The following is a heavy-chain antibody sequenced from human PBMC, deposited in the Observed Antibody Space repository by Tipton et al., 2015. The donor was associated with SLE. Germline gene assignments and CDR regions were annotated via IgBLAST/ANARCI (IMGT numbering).Heavy chain of an antibody. J-gene: IGHJ6*02. V-gene: IGHV4-31*03. CDR3: ARGGNGGESHYYYYYGMDV. CDR1: GGSISSGDYY. D-gene: IGHD2-21*01. Sequence: GLVKPSQTLSLTCTVSGGSISSGDYYWSWIRQHPGKGLEWIGFIYYSGNTFYNPSLKSRVTISIDTSKNQFSLRLSSVTAADTAVYYCARGGNGGESHYYYYYGMDVWGQGTTVTVSS. CDR2: IYYSGNT.